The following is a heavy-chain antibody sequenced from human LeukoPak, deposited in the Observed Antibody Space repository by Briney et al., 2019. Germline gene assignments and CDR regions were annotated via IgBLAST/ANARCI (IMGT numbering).Heavy chain of an antibody. CDR3: ANTEQQLVFNY. D-gene: IGHD6-13*01. CDR1: GGSISSGGYS. J-gene: IGHJ4*02. V-gene: IGHV4-30-2*01. CDR2: IYHSGST. Sequence: NPSETLSLTCAVSGGSISSGGYSWSWIRQPPGKGLEWIGYIYHSGSTYYNPSLKSRVTISVDRSKNQFSLKLSSVTAADTAVYYCANTEQQLVFNYWGQGTLVTVSS.